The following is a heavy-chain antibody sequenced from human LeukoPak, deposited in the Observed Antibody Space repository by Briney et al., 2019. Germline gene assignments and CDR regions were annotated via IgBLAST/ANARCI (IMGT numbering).Heavy chain of an antibody. CDR2: INPNSGGT. CDR3: ARVVTDNWGEIDY. Sequence: EASVKVSCKASGYTFTGYYMHWVRQAPGQGLEWMGWINPNSGGTNYAQKFQGRVTMTRDTSISTAYMELSRLRSDDTAVYYCARVVTDNWGEIDYWGQGTLVTVSS. J-gene: IGHJ4*02. CDR1: GYTFTGYY. V-gene: IGHV1-2*02. D-gene: IGHD2-21*02.